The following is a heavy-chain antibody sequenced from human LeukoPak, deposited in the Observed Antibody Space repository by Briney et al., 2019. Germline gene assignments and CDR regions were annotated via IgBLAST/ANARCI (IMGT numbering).Heavy chain of an antibody. CDR1: GFTFDDYT. Sequence: PGGSLRLSCAASGFTFDDYTMHWVRPAPGKGLEWVSLISWDGGSRYYADSVKGRFTISRDNAKNSLYLQMNSLRAEDTAVYYCARDRNTDFWSGYYTNYFDYWGQGTLVTVSS. CDR2: ISWDGGSR. J-gene: IGHJ4*02. CDR3: ARDRNTDFWSGYYTNYFDY. V-gene: IGHV3-43*01. D-gene: IGHD3-3*01.